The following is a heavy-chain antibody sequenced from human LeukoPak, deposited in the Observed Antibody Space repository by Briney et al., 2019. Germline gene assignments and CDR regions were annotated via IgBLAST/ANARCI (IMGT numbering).Heavy chain of an antibody. J-gene: IGHJ4*02. CDR1: GGTFSSYA. D-gene: IGHD4-23*01. CDR2: IIPIFGTA. V-gene: IGHV1-69*05. Sequence: GASVKVSCKASGGTFSSYAISWVRQAPGQGLEWMGGIIPIFGTANYAQKFQGRVTMTRDTSTSTVYMELSSLRSEDTAVYYCARARGTRPPSVVTGAYFDYWGQGTLVTVSS. CDR3: ARARGTRPPSVVTGAYFDY.